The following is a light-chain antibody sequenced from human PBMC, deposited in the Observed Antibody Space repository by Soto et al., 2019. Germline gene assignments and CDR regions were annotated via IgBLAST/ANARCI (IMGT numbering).Light chain of an antibody. Sequence: QSVLTQPPSVSAAPGQTVTISCSGRYSNLGKNSVSWYQQLPGTPPKLVIYEDDKRPSGIPDRFSGSKSATSATLGITGLQTGDEADYYCGIWDNSLSDVVFGGGTKLTVL. CDR1: YSNLGKNS. V-gene: IGLV1-51*02. CDR2: EDD. CDR3: GIWDNSLSDVV. J-gene: IGLJ2*01.